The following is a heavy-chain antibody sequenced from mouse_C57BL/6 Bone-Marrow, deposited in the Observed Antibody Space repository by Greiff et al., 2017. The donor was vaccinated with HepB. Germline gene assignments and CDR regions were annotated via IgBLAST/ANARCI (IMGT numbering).Heavy chain of an antibody. CDR1: GFTFSDYY. CDR2: ISNGGGST. V-gene: IGHV5-12*01. CDR3: ARPLNWDEFAY. Sequence: DVKLVESGGGLVQPGGSLKLSCAASGFTFSDYYMYWVRQTPEKRLEWVAYISNGGGSTYYPDTVKGRFTISRDNAKNTLYLQMSRLKSEDTAMYYCARPLNWDEFAYWGQGTLVTVSA. D-gene: IGHD4-1*01. J-gene: IGHJ3*01.